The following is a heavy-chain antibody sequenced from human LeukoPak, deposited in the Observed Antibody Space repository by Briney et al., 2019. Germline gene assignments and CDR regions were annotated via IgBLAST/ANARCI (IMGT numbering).Heavy chain of an antibody. CDR2: ISSSASTI. CDR3: AELGITMIGGV. CDR1: GFTFSNYE. J-gene: IGHJ6*04. D-gene: IGHD3-10*02. Sequence: GGSLRLSCAASGFTFSNYEMNWVRQAPGKGLEWVSYISSSASTIYYADSVKGRFTISRDNAKNSLYLQMNSLRAEDTAVYYCAELGITMIGGVWGKGTTVTISS. V-gene: IGHV3-48*03.